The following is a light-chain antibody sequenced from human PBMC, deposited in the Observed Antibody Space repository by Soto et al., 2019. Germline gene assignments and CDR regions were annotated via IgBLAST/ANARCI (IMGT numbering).Light chain of an antibody. J-gene: IGKJ1*01. Sequence: ETVFTQSPATLSLSPGERATLSCRASQSVSSSLAWYQQKPGQAPRLLIYDASNRATGIPARFSGSGSGTDFTLTISSLEPEDFAVYYCQQRSDWPSTWTFGQGTKVDI. CDR1: QSVSSS. CDR2: DAS. CDR3: QQRSDWPSTWT. V-gene: IGKV3-11*01.